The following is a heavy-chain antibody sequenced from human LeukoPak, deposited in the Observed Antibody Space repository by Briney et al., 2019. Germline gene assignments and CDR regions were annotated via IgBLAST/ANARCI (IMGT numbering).Heavy chain of an antibody. CDR3: ARADSNIAARRIGFDY. D-gene: IGHD6-6*01. Sequence: GGSLRLSCAASGFTFDDYAMHWVRQAPGKGLEWVSGISWNSGSIYYADSVKGRFTISRDNAKNSLYLQMNSLRAGDTALYYCARADSNIAARRIGFDYWGQGTLVTVSS. J-gene: IGHJ4*02. CDR2: ISWNSGSI. CDR1: GFTFDDYA. V-gene: IGHV3-9*01.